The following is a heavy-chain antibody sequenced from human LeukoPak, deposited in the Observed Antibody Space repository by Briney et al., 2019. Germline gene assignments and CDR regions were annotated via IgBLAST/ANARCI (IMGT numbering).Heavy chain of an antibody. Sequence: PGGSLRLSCAASGFTFSSNAMHWVRQAPGKGLEWVAIVSYDGIDKDYADSVKGRFTISRDNSKNTLYLQMNSLRAEDTAMYYCARDSYQDYYGRFDPWGQGTLVIVSS. CDR3: ARDSYQDYYGRFDP. J-gene: IGHJ5*02. CDR1: GFTFSSNA. V-gene: IGHV3-30-3*01. CDR2: VSYDGIDK. D-gene: IGHD3-10*01.